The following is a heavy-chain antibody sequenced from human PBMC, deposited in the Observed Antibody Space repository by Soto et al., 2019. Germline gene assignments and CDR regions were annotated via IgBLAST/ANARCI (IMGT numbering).Heavy chain of an antibody. CDR2: ISAYNGNT. CDR3: ARGGTPLDY. J-gene: IGHJ4*02. Sequence: QVQLVQSGAEVKKPGASVKVSCKASGYTFTNFGISWVRQAPGQGLEWMGWISAYNGNTNYAQNFQGRVTMTTDTATSTAYMELRSMRADDPAAYYGARGGTPLDYWGQGTLVTVSS. CDR1: GYTFTNFG. V-gene: IGHV1-18*01. D-gene: IGHD3-16*01.